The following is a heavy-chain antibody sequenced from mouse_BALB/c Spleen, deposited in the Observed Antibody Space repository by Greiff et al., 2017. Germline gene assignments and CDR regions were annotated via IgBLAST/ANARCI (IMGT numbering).Heavy chain of an antibody. CDR1: GYSFTSYW. CDR3: ARGYYYGSSRVFAY. V-gene: IGHV1-5*01. J-gene: IGHJ3*01. CDR2: IYPGNSDT. Sequence: EVQLQQSGTVLARPGASVKMSCKASGYSFTSYWMHWVKQRPGQGLEWIGAIYPGNSDTSYNQKFKGKATLTADKSSNTAYMQLSSLTSEDSAVYFCARGYYYGSSRVFAYWGQGTLVTVSA. D-gene: IGHD1-1*01.